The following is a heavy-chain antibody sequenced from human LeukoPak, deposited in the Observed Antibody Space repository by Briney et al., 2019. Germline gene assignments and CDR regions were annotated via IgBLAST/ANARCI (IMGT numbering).Heavy chain of an antibody. CDR1: GGSISSSSYY. CDR2: IYHSGST. D-gene: IGHD2-15*01. J-gene: IGHJ4*02. CDR3: ARLLVVAGNFDY. Sequence: SETLSLTCTVSGGSISSSSYYWGWIRQPPGKGLEWIGSIYHSGSTYYNPSLKSRVTISVDTSKNQFSLKLSSVTAADTAVYYCARLLVVAGNFDYWGQGTLVTVSS. V-gene: IGHV4-39*01.